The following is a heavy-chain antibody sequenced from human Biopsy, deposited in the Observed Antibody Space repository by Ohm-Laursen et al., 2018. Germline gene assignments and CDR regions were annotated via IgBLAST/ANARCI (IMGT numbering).Heavy chain of an antibody. CDR1: GYTFTNYA. J-gene: IGHJ4*02. CDR2: ISVKTGNT. CDR3: AREGTSVTFFGKINDYYFDF. Sequence: ASVTVSCKASGYTFTNYAINWVRQAPGQGLEWLGWISVKTGNTNYTQKLQGRVTMTTDASTNTAYMELRSQRSDDTALYYCAREGTSVTFFGKINDYYFDFWGPGTVVTVSS. V-gene: IGHV1-18*01. D-gene: IGHD3-3*01.